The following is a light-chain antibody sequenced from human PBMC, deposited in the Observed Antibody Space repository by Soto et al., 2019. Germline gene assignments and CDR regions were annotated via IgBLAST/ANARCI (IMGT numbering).Light chain of an antibody. CDR2: GAS. V-gene: IGKV3-20*01. J-gene: IGKJ1*01. CDR3: QQYGSSPAT. Sequence: EIVMTQSPATLSVSPGESATLSCRASQRISTNLAWYQQKGGQPPRLLIYGASSRATGIPDRFSGSGSGTDFTLSISRLEPEDFAVYYCQQYGSSPATFGQGTKVDIK. CDR1: QRISTN.